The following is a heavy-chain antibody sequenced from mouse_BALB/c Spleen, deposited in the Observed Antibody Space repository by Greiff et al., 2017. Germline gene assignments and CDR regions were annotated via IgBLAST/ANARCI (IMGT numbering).Heavy chain of an antibody. V-gene: IGHV2-9*02. J-gene: IGHJ4*01. D-gene: IGHD1-1*01. CDR1: GFSLTSYG. CDR3: ALYYYGSSYAMDY. Sequence: VKLVESGPGLVAPSQSLSITCTVSGFSLTSYGVHWVRQPPGKGLEWLGVIWAGGSTNYNSALMSRLSISKDNSKSQVFLKMNSLQTDDTAMYYCALYYYGSSYAMDYWGQGTSVTVSS. CDR2: IWAGGST.